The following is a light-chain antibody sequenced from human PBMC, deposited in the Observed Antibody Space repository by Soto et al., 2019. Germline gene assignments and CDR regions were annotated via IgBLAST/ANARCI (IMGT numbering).Light chain of an antibody. CDR1: QSVSSSY. V-gene: IGKV3-20*01. Sequence: EIVLTQSPGTLSLSPGERATLSCRASQSVSSSYLAWYQQKPGQAPRLLIYGASSRATGIPDRFSGSGSGTYFTLTISTLEPEDFAVYYCHQYGNSPAFGGGTKVEIK. J-gene: IGKJ4*01. CDR3: HQYGNSPA. CDR2: GAS.